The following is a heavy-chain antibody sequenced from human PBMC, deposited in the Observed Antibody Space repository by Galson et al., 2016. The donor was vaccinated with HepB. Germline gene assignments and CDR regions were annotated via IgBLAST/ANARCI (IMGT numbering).Heavy chain of an antibody. J-gene: IGHJ3*01. CDR2: IKTDG. D-gene: IGHD3-16*01. CDR3: ARDGLGAFDL. Sequence: SLRLSCAASGFTFSSYRMHWLRQAPGKGLVCVARIKTDGTYADSLEGRFITTRDNAKNTLYLEMNSLRAEDTAVYFCARDGLGAFDLWGQGTMVTVSS. V-gene: IGHV3-74*01. CDR1: GFTFSSYR.